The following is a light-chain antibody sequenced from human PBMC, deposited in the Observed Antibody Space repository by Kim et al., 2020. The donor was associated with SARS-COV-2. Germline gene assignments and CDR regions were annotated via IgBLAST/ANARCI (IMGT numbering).Light chain of an antibody. J-gene: IGKJ1*01. Sequence: SPGERDTLSCRASQSINSNLAWYQQKPGQAPRLRSYGASTRATDVPARFSGSGSGTEFSLTISSLQSEDFAVHYCQHYNNWGSWTSGQGTKV. CDR2: GAS. CDR3: QHYNNWGSWT. CDR1: QSINSN. V-gene: IGKV3-15*01.